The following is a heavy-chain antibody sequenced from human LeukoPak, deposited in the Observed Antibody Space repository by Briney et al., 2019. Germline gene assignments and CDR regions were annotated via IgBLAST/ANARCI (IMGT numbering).Heavy chain of an antibody. J-gene: IGHJ6*03. V-gene: IGHV3-30*04. D-gene: IGHD6-6*01. CDR3: ARDSSSYYYYMDV. Sequence: GGSLRLSCAASGFTFSSYAMHWVRQAPGKGLEWVAVMSYDGSNKYYADSVKGRFTISRDNSKNTLYLQMNSLRAEDTAVYYCARDSSSYYYYMDVWGKGTTVTVSS. CDR1: GFTFSSYA. CDR2: MSYDGSNK.